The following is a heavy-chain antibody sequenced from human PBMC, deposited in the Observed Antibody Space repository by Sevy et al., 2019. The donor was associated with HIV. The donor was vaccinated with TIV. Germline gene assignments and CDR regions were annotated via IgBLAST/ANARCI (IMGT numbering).Heavy chain of an antibody. Sequence: SDTLSLTCAVSGGSVSSDNYYWTWIRQHPGKGLEWIGYIYHLGSTSSNPSLKSRVTISVDTSKNQFSLKLRSVTAADTAVYFCAREVGYCSNGVCYTGWFDPWGQGTLVTVSS. CDR1: GGSVSSDNYY. CDR2: IYHLGST. CDR3: AREVGYCSNGVCYTGWFDP. J-gene: IGHJ5*02. D-gene: IGHD2-8*01. V-gene: IGHV4-31*11.